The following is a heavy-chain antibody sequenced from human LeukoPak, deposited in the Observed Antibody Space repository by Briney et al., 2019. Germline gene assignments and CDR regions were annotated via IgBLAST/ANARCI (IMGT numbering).Heavy chain of an antibody. J-gene: IGHJ3*02. CDR2: IYYSGST. CDR3: ARVRGTYYYDSSGYPRVFDI. D-gene: IGHD3-22*01. Sequence: KSSETLSLTCTVSGSSISSYYWSWIRQPPGKGLECIGYIYYSGSTNYNPSLKSRVTISVDTSKNQFSLKLSSVTAADTAVYYCARVRGTYYYDSSGYPRVFDIWGQGTMVTVSS. V-gene: IGHV4-59*01. CDR1: GSSISSYY.